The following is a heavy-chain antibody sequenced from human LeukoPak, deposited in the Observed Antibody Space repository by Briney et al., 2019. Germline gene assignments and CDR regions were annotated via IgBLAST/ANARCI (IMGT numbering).Heavy chain of an antibody. CDR3: ATDYSNFYGMDV. Sequence: SETLSLTCTVSGGSISSGGYYWSWIRQHPGKGLEWIGYIYYSGSTYYNPSLKSRVTISVDTSKTQFSLKLSSVTAADTAVYYCATDYSNFYGMDVWGQGTTVTVSS. D-gene: IGHD4-4*01. CDR2: IYYSGST. J-gene: IGHJ6*02. CDR1: GGSISSGGYY. V-gene: IGHV4-31*03.